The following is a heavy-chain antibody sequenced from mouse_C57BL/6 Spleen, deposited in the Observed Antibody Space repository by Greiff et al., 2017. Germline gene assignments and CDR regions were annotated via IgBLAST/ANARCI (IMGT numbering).Heavy chain of an antibody. J-gene: IGHJ2*01. Sequence: VQLQESDAELVKPGASVKISCKVSGYTFTDHTIHWMKQRPEQGLEWIGYIYPRDGSTEYNEKFKGKTTLTADKSSSTAYMQLNSLTSEDSAVYFCARRQDWYRYFDYWGQGTTLTVSS. D-gene: IGHD6-1*01. CDR3: ARRQDWYRYFDY. CDR1: GYTFTDHT. V-gene: IGHV1-78*01. CDR2: IYPRDGST.